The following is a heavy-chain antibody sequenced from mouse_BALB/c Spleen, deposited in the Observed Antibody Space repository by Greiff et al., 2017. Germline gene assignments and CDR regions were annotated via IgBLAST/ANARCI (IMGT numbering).Heavy chain of an antibody. J-gene: IGHJ3*01. CDR1: GFTFSSYA. CDR3: ARDRDMRGAWFAY. Sequence: DVMLVESGGGLVKPGGSLKLSCAASGFTFSSYAMSWVRQSPEKRLEWVAEISSGGSYTYYPDTVTGRFTISRDNAKNTLYLEMSSLRSEDTAMYYCARDRDMRGAWFAYWGQGTLVTVSA. V-gene: IGHV5-9-4*01. D-gene: IGHD3-2*01. CDR2: ISSGGSYT.